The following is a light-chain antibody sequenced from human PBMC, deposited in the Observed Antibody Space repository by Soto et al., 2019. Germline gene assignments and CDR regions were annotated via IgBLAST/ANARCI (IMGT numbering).Light chain of an antibody. V-gene: IGLV2-14*01. CDR2: EVS. CDR1: ASDIGGFNY. Sequence: QSALTQPASVSGSPGQSITISCTGTASDIGGFNYVSWYQQHPGKAPKLIIYEVSNRPSGVSNRFSGSKSGNTASLTISGLQAEDEGDYYCSSYTRSSTVVFGGGTKLTVL. CDR3: SSYTRSSTVV. J-gene: IGLJ2*01.